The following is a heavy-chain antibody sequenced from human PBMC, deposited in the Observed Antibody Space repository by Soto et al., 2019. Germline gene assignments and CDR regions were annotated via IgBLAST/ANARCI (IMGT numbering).Heavy chain of an antibody. CDR1: GFTVSSNY. D-gene: IGHD5-18*01. V-gene: IGHV3-66*04. CDR3: ARHGYSYGGGYFDY. J-gene: IGHJ4*02. CDR2: IYSGGSA. Sequence: EVQLGESGRCLLQPGGSLRLSCAASGFTVSSNYMSWVRQAPGKGLEWVSVIYSGGSAYYAESVKGRFTIARDNSNNTLYLQINSLRAEATAVYYCARHGYSYGGGYFDYWGQGTLVTVSS.